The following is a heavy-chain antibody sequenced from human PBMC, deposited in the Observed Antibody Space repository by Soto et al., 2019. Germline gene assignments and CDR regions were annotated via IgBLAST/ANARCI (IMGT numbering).Heavy chain of an antibody. D-gene: IGHD4-4*01. V-gene: IGHV4-39*01. J-gene: IGHJ6*02. CDR3: ARHPTHDYSNYLASYYYYGMDV. Sequence: SETLSLTCTVSGGSISSSSYYWGWIRQPPGKGLEWIGSIYYSGSTYYNPSLKSRVTIFVDTSKNQFSLKLSSVTAADTAVYYCARHPTHDYSNYLASYYYYGMDVWGQGTTVTVSS. CDR2: IYYSGST. CDR1: GGSISSSSYY.